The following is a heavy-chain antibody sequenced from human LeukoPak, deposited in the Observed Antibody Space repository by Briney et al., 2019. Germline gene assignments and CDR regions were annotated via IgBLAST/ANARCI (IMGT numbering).Heavy chain of an antibody. D-gene: IGHD6-13*01. CDR3: ARSIPYGTTWYGRSDY. V-gene: IGHV3-7*03. CDR1: GFPFSSYS. J-gene: IGHJ4*02. CDR2: IKPDGTTK. Sequence: GRSLRLSCAASGFPFSSYSMTWVRQAPGKGLEWVANIKPDGTTKFYVDSVKGRFTISRDNALNSLYLQMNSLRAEDTAIYYCARSIPYGTTWYGRSDYWGQGTLVTVSS.